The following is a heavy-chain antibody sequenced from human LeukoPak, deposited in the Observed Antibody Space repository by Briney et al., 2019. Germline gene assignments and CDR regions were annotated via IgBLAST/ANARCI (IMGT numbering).Heavy chain of an antibody. J-gene: IGHJ4*02. CDR3: ARGSIVGATFDYFDY. Sequence: ASVKVSCRASGYTFTGYYIHWVRQAPGQGLEWMGWIKPNSGGTNYAQKFQGRVTMIRDTSISTAYMELSRLRSDDTAVYYCARGSIVGATFDYFDYWGQGILVTVSS. V-gene: IGHV1-2*02. CDR2: IKPNSGGT. CDR1: GYTFTGYY. D-gene: IGHD1-26*01.